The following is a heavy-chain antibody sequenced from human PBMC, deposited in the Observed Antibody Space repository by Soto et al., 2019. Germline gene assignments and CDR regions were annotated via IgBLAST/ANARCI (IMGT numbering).Heavy chain of an antibody. V-gene: IGHV1-46*01. J-gene: IGHJ5*01. CDR3: ATAAYSTSWYDF. CDR2: INPSGGST. CDR1: EYTFTDYY. D-gene: IGHD6-13*01. Sequence: QVQLVQSGAEVKKPGASVKLSCKSSEYTFTDYYIHWVRQAPGQGLEWMGLINPSGGSTSYAQKFQGRVTMTRDTSTSTVYMELSSLRSEGTAVYYCATAAYSTSWYDFWGQGTLVTVSS.